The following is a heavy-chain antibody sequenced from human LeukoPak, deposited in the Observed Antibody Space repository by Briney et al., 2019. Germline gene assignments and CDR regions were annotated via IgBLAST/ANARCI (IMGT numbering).Heavy chain of an antibody. CDR2: IRGDGGGT. Sequence: GGTLRLSCAASGFTFDEYAMHCVRQAPGRGLECVSLIRGDGGGTSSADSLRVRFTFSRNNSKNSLYLQMNSLTTDDTALYYCAKDGRCSTTNCYGYMDVWGKGTTVTVSS. CDR1: GFTFDEYA. CDR3: AKDGRCSTTNCYGYMDV. J-gene: IGHJ6*03. D-gene: IGHD2-2*01. V-gene: IGHV3-43*02.